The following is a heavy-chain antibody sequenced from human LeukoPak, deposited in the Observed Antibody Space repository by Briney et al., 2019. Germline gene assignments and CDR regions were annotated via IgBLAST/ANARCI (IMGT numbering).Heavy chain of an antibody. CDR1: GFPLSSYS. J-gene: IGHJ4*02. CDR2: IPSSGSAK. V-gene: IGHV3-48*01. D-gene: IGHD2-15*01. CDR3: VRVKGSYFDY. Sequence: GGSLRLSCAASGFPLSSYSINWVRQAPGKGLGWGSYIPSSGSAKYYVDSVKGRFTVSRDNAKNSLFLQVISPRAEDTAVYYCVRVKGSYFDYWGQGALVTVSS.